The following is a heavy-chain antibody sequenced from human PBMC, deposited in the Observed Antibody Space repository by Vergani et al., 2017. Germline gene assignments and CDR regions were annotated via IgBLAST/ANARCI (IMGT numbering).Heavy chain of an antibody. CDR3: ARDGASSSWSAFDY. CDR1: GGSISSGGYY. Sequence: QVQLQESGPGLVKPSQTLSLTCTVSGGSISSGGYYWSWIRQHPGKGLEWIGYIYYSGSTYYNPSLKSRVTISVDTSKNQFSLKLSSVTAADTAVYYCARDGASSSWSAFDYWGQGTLVTVSA. D-gene: IGHD6-13*01. CDR2: IYYSGST. J-gene: IGHJ4*02. V-gene: IGHV4-31*03.